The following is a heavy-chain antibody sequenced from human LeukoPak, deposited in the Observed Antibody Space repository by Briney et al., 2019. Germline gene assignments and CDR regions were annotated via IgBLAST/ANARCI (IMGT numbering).Heavy chain of an antibody. CDR1: GYTFTSYD. D-gene: IGHD2-2*02. CDR3: ARTHTVVPAAILYYYYYMDV. Sequence: ASVTVSFSASGYTFTSYDINWVRQAPGQGGEWMGGMNTNSGNTGYAQKFQGRVTMTRTTSISTAYMELSSLRSEDTAVYYCARTHTVVPAAILYYYYYMDVWGKGTTVTVSS. V-gene: IGHV1-8*01. CDR2: MNTNSGNT. J-gene: IGHJ6*03.